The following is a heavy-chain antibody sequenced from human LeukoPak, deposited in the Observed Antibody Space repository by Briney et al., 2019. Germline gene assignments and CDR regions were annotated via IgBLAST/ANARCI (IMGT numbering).Heavy chain of an antibody. CDR2: ISGSGGST. V-gene: IGHV3-23*01. J-gene: IGHJ4*02. Sequence: PGGSLRLSCAASGFTFSSYAMSWVRQAPGKGLEWVSAISGSGGSTYYADSVKGRFTISRDNSKNTLYLQMNSLRAEDTAVYYCARLDFGVVRPDFDYWGQGTLVTVSS. CDR3: ARLDFGVVRPDFDY. D-gene: IGHD3-3*01. CDR1: GFTFSSYA.